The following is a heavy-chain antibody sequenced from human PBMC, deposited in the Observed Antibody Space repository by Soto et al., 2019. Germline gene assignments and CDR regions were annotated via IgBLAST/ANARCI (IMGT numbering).Heavy chain of an antibody. Sequence: GGSLRLSCTASGITLSRDWMTWVRQAPGKGLEWVASIKPDGSGEYYLDSVKGRFTISRDNTKNSLYLQANSLRAEDTAMYFCAKLLNGVTALDYRGQGTLVTVSS. D-gene: IGHD2-21*02. CDR2: IKPDGSGE. CDR3: AKLLNGVTALDY. CDR1: GITLSRDW. V-gene: IGHV3-7*01. J-gene: IGHJ4*02.